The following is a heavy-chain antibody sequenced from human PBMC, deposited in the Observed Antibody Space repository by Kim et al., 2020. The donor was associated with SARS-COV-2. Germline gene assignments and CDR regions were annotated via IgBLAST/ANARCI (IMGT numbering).Heavy chain of an antibody. CDR2: IKGKIDGEAT. V-gene: IGHV3-15*01. CDR3: ARGRGQVNLFDD. CDR1: GFTFSDAW. D-gene: IGHD2-21*01. Sequence: GGSLRLSCAASGFTFSDAWMSWVRQAPGKGLEWVGRIKGKIDGEATDYAAPVKGKFTISRDDSKTTLYLQMNSLNTEDTAVYYCARGRGQVNLFDDWGQGTLVSVSS. J-gene: IGHJ4*02.